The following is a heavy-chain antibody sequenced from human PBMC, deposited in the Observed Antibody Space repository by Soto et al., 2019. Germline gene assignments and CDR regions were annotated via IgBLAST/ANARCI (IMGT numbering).Heavy chain of an antibody. J-gene: IGHJ5*02. CDR3: ATTNWNHNWFDP. D-gene: IGHD1-1*01. CDR1: GGSFSGYY. Sequence: SETLSLTCAVFGGSFSGYYWSWIRQPPGKGLEWIGEINHRGSTNYNPSLKSRVTMSVDTSKNQFSLKLTSMTAADTAVYYCATTNWNHNWFDPWGQVTLVTFSS. CDR2: INHRGST. V-gene: IGHV4-34*01.